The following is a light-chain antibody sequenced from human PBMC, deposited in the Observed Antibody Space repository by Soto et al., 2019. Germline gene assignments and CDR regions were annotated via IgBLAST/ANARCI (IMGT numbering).Light chain of an antibody. J-gene: IGLJ2*01. CDR1: SSDIGSHKF. Sequence: QSVLTQPASVSGSPGQSITISCTGTSSDIGSHKFVSWYQQYPGKAPKLMIYEVSSRPSGVSNRFSGSKSGNTASLTISGLQAEDEADYYCSSYRSDNTVFFGAGTKLTVL. V-gene: IGLV2-14*01. CDR3: SSYRSDNTVF. CDR2: EVS.